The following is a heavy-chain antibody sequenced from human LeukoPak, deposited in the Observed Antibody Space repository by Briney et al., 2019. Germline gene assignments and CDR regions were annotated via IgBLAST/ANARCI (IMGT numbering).Heavy chain of an antibody. J-gene: IGHJ6*02. V-gene: IGHV3-23*01. Sequence: PGGSLRLSCAASGFTFGSYAMSWVRQAPGKGLEWVSAISGSGGSTYYADSVKGRFTISRDNSKNTLYLQMNSLRAEDTAVYYCAKEDYCSSTSFCYYYGMDVWGQGTTVTVSS. D-gene: IGHD2-2*01. CDR3: AKEDYCSSTSFCYYYGMDV. CDR1: GFTFGSYA. CDR2: ISGSGGST.